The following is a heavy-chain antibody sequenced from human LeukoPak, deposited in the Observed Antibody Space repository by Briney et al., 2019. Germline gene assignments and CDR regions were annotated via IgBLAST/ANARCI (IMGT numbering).Heavy chain of an antibody. CDR2: INAGNGNT. CDR3: ARSRRFQYYYGSGSTDTPAWIGWFDP. D-gene: IGHD3-10*01. V-gene: IGHV1-3*01. J-gene: IGHJ5*02. Sequence: ASVKVSCKASGYTFTSYAMHWVRQAPGQRLEWMGWINAGNGNTKYSQKFQGRVTITRDTSASTAYMELSSLRSEDTAVYYCARSRRFQYYYGSGSTDTPAWIGWFDPWGQGTLVTVSS. CDR1: GYTFTSYA.